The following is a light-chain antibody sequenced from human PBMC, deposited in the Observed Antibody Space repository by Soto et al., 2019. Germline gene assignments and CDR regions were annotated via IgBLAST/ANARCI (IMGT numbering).Light chain of an antibody. Sequence: QSVLTQPPSASGSLGQSVTISCTGTSSDVGAYNYVSWYQQHPGKAPKLMTYEVSKRPSGVPDRFSGSKSGNTASLTVSGLQAEDEADYYCSSYAGSNKSVFGTGTKVTVL. CDR2: EVS. V-gene: IGLV2-8*01. J-gene: IGLJ1*01. CDR3: SSYAGSNKSV. CDR1: SSDVGAYNY.